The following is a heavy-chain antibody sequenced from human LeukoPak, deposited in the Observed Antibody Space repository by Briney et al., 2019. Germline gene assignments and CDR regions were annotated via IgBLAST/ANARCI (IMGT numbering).Heavy chain of an antibody. CDR2: ISAHNGNT. Sequence: RWASVTVSCKASGYTFTNYGISWVRQAPGQGLEWMGWISAHNGNTNYAQNLQGRVTMTTDTSTTTAYMELRSLRSDDTAVYYCAREQYYYGSGTYDDYWGQGTLVTVSS. CDR1: GYTFTNYG. D-gene: IGHD3-10*01. J-gene: IGHJ4*02. V-gene: IGHV1-18*01. CDR3: AREQYYYGSGTYDDY.